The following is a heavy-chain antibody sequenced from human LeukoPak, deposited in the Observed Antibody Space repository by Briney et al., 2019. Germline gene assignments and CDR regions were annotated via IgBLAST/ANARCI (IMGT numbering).Heavy chain of an antibody. Sequence: SETLSLTCAVYGGSFSGYYWSWIRQPRGKGLEWIGEIKHSGSTNYNPSLKSRVTISVDTSKNQFSLKLSSVTAADTAVYYCARGSPVVGLNYWGQGSLVTVSS. V-gene: IGHV4-34*01. J-gene: IGHJ4*02. CDR1: GGSFSGYY. D-gene: IGHD2-15*01. CDR2: IKHSGST. CDR3: ARGSPVVGLNY.